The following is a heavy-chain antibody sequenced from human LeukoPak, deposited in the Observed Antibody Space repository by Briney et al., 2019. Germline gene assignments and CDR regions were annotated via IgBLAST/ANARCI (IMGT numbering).Heavy chain of an antibody. V-gene: IGHV4-30-4*01. D-gene: IGHD2-15*01. CDR3: ARVHCSGGSCYSSTFDY. Sequence: SETLSLTCTVSGGSISSGDYYWSWIRQPPGKGLEWIGYTYYSGSTYYNPSLKSRVTISVDTSKNQFSLKLSSVTAADTAVYYCARVHCSGGSCYSSTFDYWGQGTLVTVSS. CDR2: TYYSGST. CDR1: GGSISSGDYY. J-gene: IGHJ4*02.